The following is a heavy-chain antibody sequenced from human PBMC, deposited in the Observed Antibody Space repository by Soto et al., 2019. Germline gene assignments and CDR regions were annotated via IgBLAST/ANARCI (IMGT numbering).Heavy chain of an antibody. CDR2: MTGGVSST. CDR1: GFTFSSYA. D-gene: IGHD1-1*01. V-gene: IGHV3-23*01. Sequence: PGGSLRLSCAASGFTFSSYAMSWVRQAPGRGLEWVSVMTGGVSSTHYADSVKGRFTVSRDNSKNTLYLQMNGLRVEDTAVYYSAKRLSGRNSWYYFDYWGQGTLVTVSS. CDR3: AKRLSGRNSWYYFDY. J-gene: IGHJ4*02.